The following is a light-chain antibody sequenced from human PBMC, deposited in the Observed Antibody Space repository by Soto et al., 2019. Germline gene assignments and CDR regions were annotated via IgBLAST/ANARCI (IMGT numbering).Light chain of an antibody. CDR3: CSYAGSSTPWV. Sequence: QSVLTQPASVSGSPGQSITISCTGTSSDVGCYNLVSWYQQHPGKAPKLMIYEVSKRPSGVSNRFSGSKSGNTASLTISGLQADYEADYYCCSYAGSSTPWVFGGGTKLTVL. CDR1: SSDVGCYNL. CDR2: EVS. V-gene: IGLV2-23*02. J-gene: IGLJ3*02.